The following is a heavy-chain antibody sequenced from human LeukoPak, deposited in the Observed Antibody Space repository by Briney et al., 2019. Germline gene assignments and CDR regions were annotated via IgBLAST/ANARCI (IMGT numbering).Heavy chain of an antibody. V-gene: IGHV1-69*05. CDR1: GGTFSSYA. CDR2: IIPIFCTA. CDR3: ARDGGYNWNDGNYYYYMDV. J-gene: IGHJ6*03. D-gene: IGHD1-1*01. Sequence: SVKVSCKASGGTFSSYAISWVRQAPGQGLEWMGGIIPIFCTANYAQNLQGRVTMTTDTSTSTAYMELRSLRSDDTAVYYCARDGGYNWNDGNYYYYMDVWGKGTTVTVSS.